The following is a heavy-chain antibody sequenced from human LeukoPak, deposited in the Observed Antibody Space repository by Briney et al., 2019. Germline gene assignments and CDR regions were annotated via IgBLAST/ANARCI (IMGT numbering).Heavy chain of an antibody. CDR2: ISAYNGNT. CDR3: ARKGRSSGWYRGSYFDY. V-gene: IGHV1-18*01. Sequence: ASVKVSCKASGYTFTSYGISWVRQAPGQGLEWMGWISAYNGNTNYAQKLQGRVTMTTDTSTSTAYMELSSLRSEDTAVYYCARKGRSSGWYRGSYFDYWGQGTLVTVSS. D-gene: IGHD6-19*01. CDR1: GYTFTSYG. J-gene: IGHJ4*02.